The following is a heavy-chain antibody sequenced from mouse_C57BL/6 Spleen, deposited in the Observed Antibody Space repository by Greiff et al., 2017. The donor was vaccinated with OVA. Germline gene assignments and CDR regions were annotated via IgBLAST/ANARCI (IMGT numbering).Heavy chain of an antibody. V-gene: IGHV1-54*01. J-gene: IGHJ3*01. CDR2: INPGSGGT. Sequence: QVQLKESGAELVRPGTSVKVSCKASGYAFTNYLIEWVKQRPGQGLEWIGVINPGSGGTNYNEKFKGKATLTADKSSSTAYMQLSSLTSEDSAVYCCGGGGSYYDYDELAYWGQGTLVTVSA. CDR3: GGGGSYYDYDELAY. D-gene: IGHD2-4*01. CDR1: GYAFTNYL.